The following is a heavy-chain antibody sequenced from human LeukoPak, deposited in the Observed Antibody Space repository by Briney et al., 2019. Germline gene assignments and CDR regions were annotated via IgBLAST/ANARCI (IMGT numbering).Heavy chain of an antibody. CDR3: ARIGYNYGADY. J-gene: IGHJ4*02. D-gene: IGHD5-18*01. Sequence: ASVKVSCKASGYTFSVYDIHWVRQAPGQGLQCMGWISPNSGGTNFVQKFQGRVTMTRDTSISTAYMELSRLTSDDTAVYYCARIGYNYGADYWGQGTLVTVSS. V-gene: IGHV1-2*02. CDR2: ISPNSGGT. CDR1: GYTFSVYD.